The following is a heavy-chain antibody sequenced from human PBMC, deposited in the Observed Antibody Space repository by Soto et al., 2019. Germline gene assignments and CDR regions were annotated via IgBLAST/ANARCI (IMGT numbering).Heavy chain of an antibody. CDR2: ISYDGSNK. CDR3: ATYGDYGY. J-gene: IGHJ4*02. V-gene: IGHV3-30*03. Sequence: PGGSLRLSCAASGFTFSSYGMHWVRQAPGKGLEWVAVISYDGSNKYYADSVKGRFTISRDNSKNTLYLKMNSLRAEDTAVYYCATYGDYGYWGQGT. CDR1: GFTFSSYG. D-gene: IGHD4-17*01.